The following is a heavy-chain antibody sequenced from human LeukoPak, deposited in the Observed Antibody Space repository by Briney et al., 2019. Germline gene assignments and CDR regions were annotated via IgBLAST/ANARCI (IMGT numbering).Heavy chain of an antibody. Sequence: SGGSLRLSCAASGFTFSNYIINWVRQAPGKGLEWVSSISGSSSYINYADSVKGRFTISRDNAKNSLYLQMNSLRAEDTAVYYCARGGAMVRGVSPLDYWGRGTLVTVSS. CDR1: GFTFSNYI. CDR3: ARGGAMVRGVSPLDY. J-gene: IGHJ4*02. CDR2: ISGSSSYI. V-gene: IGHV3-21*01. D-gene: IGHD3-10*01.